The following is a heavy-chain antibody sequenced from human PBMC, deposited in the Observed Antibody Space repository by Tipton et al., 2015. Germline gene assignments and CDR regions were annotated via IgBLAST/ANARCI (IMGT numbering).Heavy chain of an antibody. V-gene: IGHV4-59*01. J-gene: IGHJ6*02. CDR3: ARGNDFWSGYYGMDV. D-gene: IGHD3-3*01. CDR2: IYYSGST. Sequence: TLSLTCTVSGGSISHYYWSWIRQPPGKGLEWFGHIYYSGSTNYNPSLKSRVTISADTSKNQFSLKLSSVTAADTAVYYCARGNDFWSGYYGMDVWGQGTTVTVSS. CDR1: GGSISHYY.